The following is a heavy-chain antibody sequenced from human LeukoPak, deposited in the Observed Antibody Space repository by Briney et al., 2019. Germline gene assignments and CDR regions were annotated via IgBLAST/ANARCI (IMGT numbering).Heavy chain of an antibody. Sequence: GGSLRLSCAASGFTFSSYWMSWVRQAPGKGLEWVANIKQDATEQYYVESAKGRFTISRDNTKNSLYLQVNSLRAEDTAVYYCARFHYCSSTNCYPRHFDYWGQRTLVTVSS. D-gene: IGHD2-2*01. CDR3: ARFHYCSSTNCYPRHFDY. CDR1: GFTFSSYW. CDR2: IKQDATEQ. J-gene: IGHJ4*02. V-gene: IGHV3-7*01.